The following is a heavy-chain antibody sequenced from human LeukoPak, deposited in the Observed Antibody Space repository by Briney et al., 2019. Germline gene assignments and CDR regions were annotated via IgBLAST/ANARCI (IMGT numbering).Heavy chain of an antibody. CDR3: ARVAVAGKGNGMDV. CDR2: INPSGGST. J-gene: IGHJ6*02. Sequence: ASVKVSCKTSGYTFTSYYKHWVRQAPGQGLEWMGIINPSGGSTSYAPKFQGRVTMTRDTSMSTVYMELSSLRSEDTAVYYCARVAVAGKGNGMDVWGQGTMVTVSS. V-gene: IGHV1-46*01. D-gene: IGHD6-19*01. CDR1: GYTFTSYY.